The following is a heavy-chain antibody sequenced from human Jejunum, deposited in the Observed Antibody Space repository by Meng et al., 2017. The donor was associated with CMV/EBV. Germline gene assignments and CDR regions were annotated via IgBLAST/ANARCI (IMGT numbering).Heavy chain of an antibody. Sequence: VQWVEAGGGLVQAGGSLRLSCATSGFTFSSYWMHWVRQAPGKGLVWVSRINSDGSSTSYADSVKGRFTISRDNAKNTLYLQMNSLRAEDTAVYYCAKCVVVTGIDPIDYWGQGTLVTVSS. CDR2: INSDGSST. J-gene: IGHJ4*02. CDR1: GFTFSSYW. D-gene: IGHD2-21*02. V-gene: IGHV3-74*01. CDR3: AKCVVVTGIDPIDY.